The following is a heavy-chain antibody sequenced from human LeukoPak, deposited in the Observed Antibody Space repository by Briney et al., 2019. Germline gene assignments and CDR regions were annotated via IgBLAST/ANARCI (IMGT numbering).Heavy chain of an antibody. CDR1: GFTFSSYA. J-gene: IGHJ5*02. CDR3: ARGRGHIYDPNTTGWFDP. CDR2: ISYDGSNK. D-gene: IGHD3-3*01. Sequence: PGGSLRLSCAASGFTFSSYAMHWVRQAPGKGLEWVAVISYDGSNKYYADSVKGRFTISRDNSKNTLYLQINSLRAEDTAVYYCARGRGHIYDPNTTGWFDPWGQGTLVTVSS. V-gene: IGHV3-30*04.